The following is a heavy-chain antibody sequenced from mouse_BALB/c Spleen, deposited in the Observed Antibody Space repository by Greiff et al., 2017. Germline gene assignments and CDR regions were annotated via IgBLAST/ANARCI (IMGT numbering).Heavy chain of an antibody. D-gene: IGHD1-1*01. CDR2: INPSTGYT. J-gene: IGHJ1*01. Sequence: QVQLQQSGAELAKPGASVKMSCKASGYTFTSYWMHWVKQRPGQGLEWIGYINPSTGYTEYNQKFKDKATLTADKSSSTAYMQLSSLTSEDSAVYYCARFITTVVAIRRYFDVWGAGTTVTVSS. V-gene: IGHV1-7*01. CDR3: ARFITTVVAIRRYFDV. CDR1: GYTFTSYW.